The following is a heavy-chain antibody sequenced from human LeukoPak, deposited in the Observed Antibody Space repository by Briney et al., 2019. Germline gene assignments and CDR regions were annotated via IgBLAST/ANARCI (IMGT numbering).Heavy chain of an antibody. Sequence: GGSLRLSCAASGFTFSSCWMSWVRQAPGKGLEWVAVIYSGGTTYYADSVKGRFTISRDNSQNTMYLQMNSLRAEDTAVYYCARGLEQWHGFDFWGQGTLVTVSS. J-gene: IGHJ4*02. D-gene: IGHD6-19*01. CDR2: IYSGGTT. V-gene: IGHV3-66*01. CDR3: ARGLEQWHGFDF. CDR1: GFTFSSCW.